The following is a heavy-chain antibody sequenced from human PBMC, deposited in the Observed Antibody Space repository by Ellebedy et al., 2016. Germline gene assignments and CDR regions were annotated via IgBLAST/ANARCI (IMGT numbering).Heavy chain of an antibody. J-gene: IGHJ6*02. CDR2: LSAGGDKT. D-gene: IGHD4-17*01. CDR3: ARDQTVTTLRYYYYGMDV. CDR1: GFILNTYF. Sequence: GGSLRLSXTASGFILNTYFMSWVRQAPGKGLEWVSTLSAGGDKTSLADSVKGRFTVSRDNAKNSLYLQMNSLRAEDTAVYYCARDQTVTTLRYYYYGMDVWGQGTTVTVSS. V-gene: IGHV3-21*01.